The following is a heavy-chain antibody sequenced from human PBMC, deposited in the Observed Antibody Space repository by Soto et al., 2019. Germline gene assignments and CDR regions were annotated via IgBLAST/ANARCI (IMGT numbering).Heavy chain of an antibody. CDR1: GFTLPNYG. V-gene: IGHV3-23*01. D-gene: IGHD1-1*01. CDR2: FSGGSGTT. J-gene: IGHJ4*02. CDR3: VRWNGYGYS. Sequence: VQLLASGGGLVQPGGSLRLSCVVSGFTLPNYGVTWVRQAPGKGLEWVSGFSGGSGTTHYRDSVKGRFTISRDDSKSTVYLQMNSLGVDDTAVYYCVRWNGYGYSWGQGTLVTASS.